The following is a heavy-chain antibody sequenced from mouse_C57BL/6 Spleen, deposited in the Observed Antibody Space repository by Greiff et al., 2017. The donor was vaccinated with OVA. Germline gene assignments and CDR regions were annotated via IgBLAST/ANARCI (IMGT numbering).Heavy chain of an antibody. V-gene: IGHV3-6*01. CDR2: ISYDGSN. Sequence: DVKLQESGPGLVKPSQSLSLTCSVTGYSITSGYYWNWIRQFPGNKLEWMGYISYDGSNNYNPSLKNRISITRDTSKNQFFLKLNSVTTEDTATYYCARVGGSTDYWGQGTTLTVSS. CDR3: ARVGGSTDY. J-gene: IGHJ2*01. CDR1: GYSITSGYY. D-gene: IGHD1-1*01.